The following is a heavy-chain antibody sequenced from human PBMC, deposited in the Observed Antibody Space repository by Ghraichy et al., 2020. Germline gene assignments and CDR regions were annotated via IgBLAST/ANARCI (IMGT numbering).Heavy chain of an antibody. CDR3: AREGTLTTDLADY. CDR2: IYHNGRT. D-gene: IGHD1-14*01. Sequence: GSLRLSCSVSGFSISSDYYWAWIRQSPGKGLEWLGNIYHNGRTYSNPSLTSRVTLSIDTSKNQFSLKLRSMTAADTATYYCAREGTLTTDLADYWGQGILVTVSS. CDR1: GFSISSDYY. V-gene: IGHV4-38-2*02. J-gene: IGHJ4*02.